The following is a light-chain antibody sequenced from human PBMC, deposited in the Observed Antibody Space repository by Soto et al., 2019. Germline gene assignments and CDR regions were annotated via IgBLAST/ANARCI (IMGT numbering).Light chain of an antibody. J-gene: IGKJ4*01. Sequence: EIVMTQSPAALSVSPGERATLSCRASRSVSSNLAWYQQKSGQAPRLLIYGASTRATGIPARFSGSGSGTEFTLTISSLQSEDCAVYYCQQYNNWPPLTFGGGTKVEIK. CDR2: GAS. CDR3: QQYNNWPPLT. V-gene: IGKV3-15*01. CDR1: RSVSSN.